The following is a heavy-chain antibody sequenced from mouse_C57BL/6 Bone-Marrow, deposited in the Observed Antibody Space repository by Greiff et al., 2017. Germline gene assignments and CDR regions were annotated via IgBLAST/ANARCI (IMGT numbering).Heavy chain of an antibody. Sequence: EVKVVESGGGLVQPKGSLKLSCAASGFSFNTYAMNWVRQAPGKGLEWVARIRSKSNNYASYYVDSVKDRFTISRDDSESMHYMQMNNLETEDKDRDYCVRNLGENFDYWGQGTTLTVSS. D-gene: IGHD4-1*01. V-gene: IGHV10-1*01. CDR2: IRSKSNNYAS. CDR3: VRNLGENFDY. J-gene: IGHJ2*01. CDR1: GFSFNTYA.